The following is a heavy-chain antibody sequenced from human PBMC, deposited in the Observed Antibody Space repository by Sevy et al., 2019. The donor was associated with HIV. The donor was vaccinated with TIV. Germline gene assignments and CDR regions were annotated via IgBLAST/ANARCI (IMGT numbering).Heavy chain of an antibody. CDR2: ISHDGRNNK. J-gene: IGHJ5*02. Sequence: GESLKISCAASGFTFSEFGMHWVRQAPGKGLEWVAVISHDGRNNKYNADSVKGRFTISRDNSKNTLYLQMNSLRADDTAIYYCARDRGEILRSAFKSWGQRTLVTVSS. CDR3: ARDRGEILRSAFKS. V-gene: IGHV3-30*04. CDR1: GFTFSEFG. D-gene: IGHD3-10*01.